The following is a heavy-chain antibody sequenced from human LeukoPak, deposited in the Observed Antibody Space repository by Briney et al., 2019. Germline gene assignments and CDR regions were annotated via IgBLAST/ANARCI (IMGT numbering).Heavy chain of an antibody. J-gene: IGHJ4*02. D-gene: IGHD6-19*01. CDR3: VRLSGQWLVHSYFDH. CDR2: IDTRNGLT. CDR1: GYKFTTYG. V-gene: IGHV1-18*01. Sequence: GASVKVSCKASGYKFTTYGLAWVRQAPGHGPEYVGWIDTRNGLTEYSEKFRDRVTMIIDTSANTAFMDLRSLRSHDTAIYYCVRLSGQWLVHSYFDHWGQGTQVIVSS.